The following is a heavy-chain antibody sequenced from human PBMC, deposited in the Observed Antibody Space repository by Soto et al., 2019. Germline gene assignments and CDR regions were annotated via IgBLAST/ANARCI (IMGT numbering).Heavy chain of an antibody. CDR1: GFTFRSYV. D-gene: IGHD3-16*01. Sequence: QVQLVESGGGVVQPGTSRRLSCVGSGFTFRSYVLHWVRQAPGKGLEWVALTSYDGSNKDYGDSVKGRFTISSDNSRNTVDLQMDSLRREDTALYDCARWGTTGGLDVWGQGTLGSVSS. CDR3: ARWGTTGGLDV. V-gene: IGHV3-30*03. CDR2: TSYDGSNK. J-gene: IGHJ4*02.